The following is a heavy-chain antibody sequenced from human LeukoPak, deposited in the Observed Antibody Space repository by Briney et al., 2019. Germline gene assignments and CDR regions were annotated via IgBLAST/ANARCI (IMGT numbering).Heavy chain of an antibody. Sequence: KPSETLSLTCTVSGGSISSSSYYWGWIRQPPGKGLEWIGSIYYSGSTYYNPSLKSRVTISVDTSKNQFSLKLSSVTAADTAVYYCARFLYSSGKDWGQGTLVTVSS. J-gene: IGHJ4*02. CDR1: GGSISSSSYY. CDR2: IYYSGST. V-gene: IGHV4-39*01. D-gene: IGHD6-19*01. CDR3: ARFLYSSGKD.